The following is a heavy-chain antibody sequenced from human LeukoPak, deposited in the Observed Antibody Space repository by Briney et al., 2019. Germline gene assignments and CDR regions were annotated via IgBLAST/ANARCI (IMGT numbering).Heavy chain of an antibody. V-gene: IGHV4-39*07. CDR2: INYSGST. J-gene: IGHJ4*02. CDR1: GGSISSSSYY. Sequence: PSETLSLTCTVSGGSISSSSYYWGWIRQPPGKGLEWIGSINYSGSTYYNPSLKSRVTISVDTSKSQFSLKLSSVTAADTAVYYCARLAQLLYVDYWGQGTLVTVSS. CDR3: ARLAQLLYVDY. D-gene: IGHD2-2*02.